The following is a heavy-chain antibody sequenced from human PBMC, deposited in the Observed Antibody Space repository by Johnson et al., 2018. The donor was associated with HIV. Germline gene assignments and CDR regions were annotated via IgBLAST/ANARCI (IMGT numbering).Heavy chain of an antibody. V-gene: IGHV3-74*02. Sequence: VQLVESGGGVIQPGRSLRLSCAASGFTFSSYWMHWVRQAPGKGLVWVSRINSDGSSTSYADSVKGRFTISRDNAKNTLYLQMNRLRAEDTAVYYCARGRSKLWIDAFDIWGQGTMVTVSS. CDR2: INSDGSST. CDR1: GFTFSSYW. J-gene: IGHJ3*02. D-gene: IGHD3-16*01. CDR3: ARGRSKLWIDAFDI.